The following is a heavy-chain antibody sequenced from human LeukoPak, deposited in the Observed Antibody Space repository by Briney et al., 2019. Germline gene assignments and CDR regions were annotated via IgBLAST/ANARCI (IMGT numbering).Heavy chain of an antibody. V-gene: IGHV3-30*02. J-gene: IGHJ6*03. D-gene: IGHD4-17*01. CDR3: ARVDYGDSYPVYYYYYMDV. CDR1: GFTFSSYG. Sequence: PGGSLRLSCAASGFTFSSYGMHWVRQAPGKGLEWVAFIRYDGSNKYYADSVKGRFTISRDNSKNTLYLQMNSLRAEDTAVYYCARVDYGDSYPVYYYYYMDVWGKGTTVTVSS. CDR2: IRYDGSNK.